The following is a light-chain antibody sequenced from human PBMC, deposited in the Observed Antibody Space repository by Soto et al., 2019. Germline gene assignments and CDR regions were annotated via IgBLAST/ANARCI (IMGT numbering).Light chain of an antibody. Sequence: QSVLTQPASVSGSPGQSITISCTGSSNDVGIYNYVSWYQQHPGKAPRLIIYEVTNRPSWVSDRFSGSKSDHTASLTISGLQAEDEADYYCTSHPGLNAWYGFGTGSKVTVL. CDR2: EVT. CDR1: SNDVGIYNY. V-gene: IGLV2-14*01. CDR3: TSHPGLNAWYG. J-gene: IGLJ1*01.